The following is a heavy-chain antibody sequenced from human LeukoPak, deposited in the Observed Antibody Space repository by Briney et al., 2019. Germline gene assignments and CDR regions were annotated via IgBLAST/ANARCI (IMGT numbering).Heavy chain of an antibody. J-gene: IGHJ6*02. V-gene: IGHV3-21*01. Sequence: GGSLRLSCAASGFTFSSYSMNWVRQAPGKGLEWVSSISGSRDYIYYADSVKGRFTISRDNAKNSLYLQMNSLRVEDTAVYYCAKTYGSLYYYGMDVWGQGTTVTVSS. CDR1: GFTFSSYS. CDR3: AKTYGSLYYYGMDV. CDR2: ISGSRDYI. D-gene: IGHD3-10*01.